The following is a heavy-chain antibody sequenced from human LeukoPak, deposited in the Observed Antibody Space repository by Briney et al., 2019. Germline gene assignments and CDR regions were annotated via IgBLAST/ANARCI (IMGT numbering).Heavy chain of an antibody. J-gene: IGHJ4*02. D-gene: IGHD6-19*01. CDR3: AKDGGVRSGWSNPYFDY. V-gene: IGHV3-48*01. Sequence: GGSLRLSCAASGFTFSSYEMSWVRQAPGKGLEWVSYISSGSNTIYYADSVKGRFTISRDNSRNTLSLQMNSLRAEDTAVYYCAKDGGVRSGWSNPYFDYWGQGTLVAVSS. CDR1: GFTFSSYE. CDR2: ISSGSNTI.